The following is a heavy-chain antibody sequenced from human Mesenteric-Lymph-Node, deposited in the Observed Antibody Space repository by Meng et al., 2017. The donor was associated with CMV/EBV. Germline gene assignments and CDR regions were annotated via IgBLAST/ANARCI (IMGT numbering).Heavy chain of an antibody. CDR3: AKDRMVYGT. D-gene: IGHD2-8*01. V-gene: IGHV3-33*06. CDR1: GFAFSNYG. Sequence: GGSLRLSCAASGFAFSNYGMNWVRQAPGKGLEWVAVIWYDGSNKYYADSVKGRFTISRDNSKNTLYLQMNSLRAEDTAVYYCAKDRMVYGTWGQGTLVTVSS. J-gene: IGHJ4*02. CDR2: IWYDGSNK.